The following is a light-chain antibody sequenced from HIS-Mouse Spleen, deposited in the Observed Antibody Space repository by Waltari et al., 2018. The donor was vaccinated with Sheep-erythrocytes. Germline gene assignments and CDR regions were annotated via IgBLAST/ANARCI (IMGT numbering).Light chain of an antibody. CDR1: SSAVGGYNY. Sequence: QSALTQPRSVSGSPGQSVTIPCTGPSSAVGGYNYVSWYQQHPGKAPKLMIYDVSKRPSGVPDRFSGSKSGNTASLTISGLQAEDEADYYCCSYAGSYTLVFGGGTKLTVL. V-gene: IGLV2-11*01. CDR2: DVS. J-gene: IGLJ2*01. CDR3: CSYAGSYTLV.